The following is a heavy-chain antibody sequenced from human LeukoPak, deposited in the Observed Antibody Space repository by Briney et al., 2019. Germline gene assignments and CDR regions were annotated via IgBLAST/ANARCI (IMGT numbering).Heavy chain of an antibody. Sequence: SQTLSLTCTVSGGSISSGDYYWSWIRQPPGKGLEWIGYIYYSGSTYYNPSLKSRVTISVDTSKNQFSLKLSSVTAADTAVYYCARRSSSWYIGLDFDYWGQGTLVTVSS. CDR1: GGSISSGDYY. J-gene: IGHJ4*02. V-gene: IGHV4-30-4*08. D-gene: IGHD6-13*01. CDR2: IYYSGST. CDR3: ARRSSSWYIGLDFDY.